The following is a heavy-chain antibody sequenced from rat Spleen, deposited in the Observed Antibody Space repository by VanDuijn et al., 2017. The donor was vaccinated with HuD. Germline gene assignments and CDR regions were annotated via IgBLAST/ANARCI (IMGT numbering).Heavy chain of an antibody. J-gene: IGHJ2*01. CDR1: GLSFSNYD. V-gene: IGHV5-27*01. D-gene: IGHD1-9*01. CDR2: ISPSGGRT. CDR3: TTGDYGYTRLFVY. Sequence: EVQLVESGGGLVQPGRSLKLSCAASGLSFSNYDMAWVRQAPTKGLEWVASISPSGGRTTLRDSVKGRFTISRDNAKNNLYLKMDSLRSEDTATYYCTTGDYGYTRLFVYWGQGVMVTVSS.